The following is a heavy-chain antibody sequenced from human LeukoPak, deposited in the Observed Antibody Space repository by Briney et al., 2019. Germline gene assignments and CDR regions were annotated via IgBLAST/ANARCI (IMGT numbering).Heavy chain of an antibody. CDR3: TTSTPFTSIVVVTAE. V-gene: IGHV3-15*01. Sequence: GGSLRLSCAASGFTFSNAWMSWVRQAPGKGLEWVGRIKSKTDGATTDYAAPVKGRFTISRDDSKNTLYLQMNSLKTEDTAMYYCTTSTPFTSIVVVTAEWGQGTLVTVSS. J-gene: IGHJ4*02. CDR1: GFTFSNAW. CDR2: IKSKTDGATT. D-gene: IGHD2-21*02.